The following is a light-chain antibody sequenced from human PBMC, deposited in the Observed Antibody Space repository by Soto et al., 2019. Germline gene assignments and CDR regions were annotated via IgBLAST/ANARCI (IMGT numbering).Light chain of an antibody. CDR1: QSVLHSNGYNY. CDR2: LGS. V-gene: IGKV2-28*01. Sequence: DIVMTQSPLPLPVTPGEPASISCRSSQSVLHSNGYNYLDWYLQKPGQSPQLLIYLGSNRASGVPDRFSGSGSGTDFTLTISRLEPEDFAVYYCQQYGSSGTFGQGTKVDIK. CDR3: QQYGSSGT. J-gene: IGKJ1*01.